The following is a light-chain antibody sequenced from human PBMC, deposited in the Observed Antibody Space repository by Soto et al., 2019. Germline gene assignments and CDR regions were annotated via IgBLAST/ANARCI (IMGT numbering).Light chain of an antibody. J-gene: IGKJ1*01. CDR1: QSLLHSNGNIY. CDR3: IQAIQAPRT. V-gene: IGKV2-28*01. CDR2: LGS. Sequence: DIVLTQSPLSLPVTPGEPASISCRSSQSLLHSNGNIYLDWYLQKPGQSPQLLINLGSIRASGVPDRLSGSGSGTDFTLKITRVEAEDVGVYYCIQAIQAPRTFVLGTKVEIK.